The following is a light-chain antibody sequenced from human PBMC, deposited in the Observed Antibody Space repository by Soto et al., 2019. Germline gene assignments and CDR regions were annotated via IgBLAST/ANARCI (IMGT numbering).Light chain of an antibody. Sequence: EIVLTQSPGTLSLSPGERATLSCRASQSVSSSYLAWYQQKPGQAPRLLIYGASSRATGIPYRFSGSGSGTDFTLTISRLEPEDFAVYYCQQYGRSPLTVGGGTKVEIK. V-gene: IGKV3-20*01. CDR3: QQYGRSPLT. J-gene: IGKJ4*01. CDR1: QSVSSSY. CDR2: GAS.